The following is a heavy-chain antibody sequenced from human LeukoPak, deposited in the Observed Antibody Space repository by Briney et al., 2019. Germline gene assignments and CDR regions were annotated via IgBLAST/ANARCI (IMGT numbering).Heavy chain of an antibody. CDR3: ARDRGYTYIDY. Sequence: SVKVSCKASGGTFSSYARSWVRQAPGQGLEWMGGIIPIFGTANYAQKFQGRATITADESTSTAYMELSSLRSEDTAVYYFARDRGYTYIDYWGQGTLVTVSS. V-gene: IGHV1-69*13. J-gene: IGHJ4*02. CDR2: IIPIFGTA. CDR1: GGTFSSYA. D-gene: IGHD5-18*01.